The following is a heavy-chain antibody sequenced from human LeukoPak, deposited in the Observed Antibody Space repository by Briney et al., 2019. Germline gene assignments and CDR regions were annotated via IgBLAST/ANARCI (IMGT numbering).Heavy chain of an antibody. Sequence: TGGSLRLSCAASGFTFSSYSMNWVRQAPGKGLEWVSSISSSSSYIYYADSVKGRFTISRDNAKNSMYLQMNSLRAEDTAVYYCARSESCDVDFDYWGQGTLVTVSS. V-gene: IGHV3-21*01. CDR3: ARSESCDVDFDY. CDR2: ISSSSSYI. CDR1: GFTFSSYS. D-gene: IGHD2-15*01. J-gene: IGHJ4*02.